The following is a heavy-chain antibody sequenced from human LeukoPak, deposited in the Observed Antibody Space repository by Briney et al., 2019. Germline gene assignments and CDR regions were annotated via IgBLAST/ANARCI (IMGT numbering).Heavy chain of an antibody. CDR3: ARADVGDYDILTGPDYYYYYGMDV. CDR1: GSTFSSYG. Sequence: PGGSLRLSCAASGSTFSSYGMHWVRQAPGKGLEWVAVIWYDGSNKYYADSVKGRFTISRDNSKNTLYLQMNSLRAEDTAVYYCARADVGDYDILTGPDYYYYYGMDVWGQGTTVTVSS. CDR2: IWYDGSNK. J-gene: IGHJ6*02. D-gene: IGHD3-9*01. V-gene: IGHV3-33*01.